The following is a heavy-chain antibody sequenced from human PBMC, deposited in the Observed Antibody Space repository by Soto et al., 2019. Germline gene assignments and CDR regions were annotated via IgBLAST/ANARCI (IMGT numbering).Heavy chain of an antibody. Sequence: QVQLVESGGGMVQPGRSLRLSCAASGFTFSTYGMHWVRQVPGKGLEWVAVISYDGSNTYYADSVKGRFSISRDNSKNPLYFQMNSLTAEDTAVYYCALPTKDNSGWCGRIDFWGQGALVTVSS. CDR3: ALPTKDNSGWCGRIDF. CDR2: ISYDGSNT. J-gene: IGHJ4*02. CDR1: GFTFSTYG. D-gene: IGHD6-19*01. V-gene: IGHV3-30*03.